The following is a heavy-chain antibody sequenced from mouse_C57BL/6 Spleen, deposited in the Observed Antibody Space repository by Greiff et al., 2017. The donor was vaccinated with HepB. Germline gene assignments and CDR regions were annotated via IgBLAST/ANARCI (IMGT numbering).Heavy chain of an antibody. CDR2: INPSNGGT. CDR3: ARGGVVTTTRFAY. V-gene: IGHV1-53*01. J-gene: IGHJ3*01. D-gene: IGHD2-2*01. Sequence: QVQLQQSGTELVKPGASVKLSCKASGYTFTSYWMHWVKQRPGQGLEWIGNINPSNGGTNYNEKFKSKATLTVDKSSSTAYMQLSSLTSEDSAVYYCARGGVVTTTRFAYWGQGTLVTVSA. CDR1: GYTFTSYW.